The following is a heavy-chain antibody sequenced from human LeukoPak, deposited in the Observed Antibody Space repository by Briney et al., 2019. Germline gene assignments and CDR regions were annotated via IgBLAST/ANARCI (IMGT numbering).Heavy chain of an antibody. Sequence: ASVKVSCKASGYTFTGYYMHWVRQAPGQGLEWMGWINPNSGGTNYAQKFQGRVTMTRDTSISTAYMELSRLRSDDTAVYYCARGVGTMVRGVIIPGRDYWGQGTLVTVSS. CDR2: INPNSGGT. V-gene: IGHV1-2*02. CDR1: GYTFTGYY. CDR3: ARGVGTMVRGVIIPGRDY. J-gene: IGHJ4*02. D-gene: IGHD3-10*01.